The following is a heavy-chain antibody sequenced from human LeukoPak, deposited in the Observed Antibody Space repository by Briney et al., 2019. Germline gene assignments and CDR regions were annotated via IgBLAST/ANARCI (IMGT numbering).Heavy chain of an antibody. CDR2: IYSSGST. V-gene: IGHV4-4*07. CDR1: GGSISSYY. Sequence: SETLSLTCTVSGGSISSYYWSWIRQPAGKGLEWIGRIYSSGSTNYNPSLKSRVTMSVDTSKNQFSLKLSSVTAADTAVYYCARGFSSWVPEYFDYWGQGTLVTVSS. J-gene: IGHJ4*02. D-gene: IGHD6-13*01. CDR3: ARGFSSWVPEYFDY.